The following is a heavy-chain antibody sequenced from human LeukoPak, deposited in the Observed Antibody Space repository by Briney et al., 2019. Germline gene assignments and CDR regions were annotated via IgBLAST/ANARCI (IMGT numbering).Heavy chain of an antibody. CDR1: GYTFTSYD. Sequence: ASVKVSCKASGYTFTSYDINWVRQAPGQGLEWMGWMNPNSGNTVYAQKFQGRVTMTRNTSISTAYMELSSLRSEDTAVYYCARGQSGCYYIDYWGQGTLVTVSS. CDR3: ARGQSGCYYIDY. D-gene: IGHD1-26*01. J-gene: IGHJ4*02. CDR2: MNPNSGNT. V-gene: IGHV1-8*01.